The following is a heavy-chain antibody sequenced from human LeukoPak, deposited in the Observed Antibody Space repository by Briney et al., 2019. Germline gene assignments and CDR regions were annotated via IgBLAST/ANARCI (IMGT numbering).Heavy chain of an antibody. CDR2: VNAGNGNT. CDR1: GYTLPIYS. CDR3: ARGAGYYDSSGYYPLDY. V-gene: IGHV1-3*01. J-gene: IGHJ4*02. D-gene: IGHD3-22*01. Sequence: APVEGFCQASGYTLPIYSLHWGRPGPRQKRGGVGWVNAGNGNTKYSQKFQGRVTITRDTSASTAYMELSSLRSEDTAVYYCARGAGYYDSSGYYPLDYWGQGTLVTVSS.